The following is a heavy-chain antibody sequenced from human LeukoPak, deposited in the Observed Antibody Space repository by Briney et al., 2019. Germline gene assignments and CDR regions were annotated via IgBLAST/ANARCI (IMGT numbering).Heavy chain of an antibody. CDR3: ARVDYGDYAAPFDY. J-gene: IGHJ4*02. Sequence: GSLRLSCAASGFTFSNAWMNWVRQAPGKGLEWIGVIYYSGSTYYNPSLKSRVTISVDTSKNQFSLKLSSVTAADTAVYYCARVDYGDYAAPFDYWGQGTLVTVSS. CDR1: GFTFSNAW. CDR2: IYYSGST. D-gene: IGHD4-17*01. V-gene: IGHV4-4*02.